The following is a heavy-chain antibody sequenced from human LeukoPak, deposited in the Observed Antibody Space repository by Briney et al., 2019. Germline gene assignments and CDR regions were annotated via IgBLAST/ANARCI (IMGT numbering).Heavy chain of an antibody. J-gene: IGHJ4*02. D-gene: IGHD3-16*01. V-gene: IGHV3-21*01. CDR3: ARPRGSEYYFDY. CDR1: GFTFSSYS. CDR2: ISSSSSYI. Sequence: GGSLRLSCAASGFTFSSYSMNWVRQAPGKGLEWVSSISSSSSYIYYADSVKGRFTISRDNAKNSLYLQMNSLRAEDTAVYYCARPRGSEYYFDYWGQGTLVTVTS.